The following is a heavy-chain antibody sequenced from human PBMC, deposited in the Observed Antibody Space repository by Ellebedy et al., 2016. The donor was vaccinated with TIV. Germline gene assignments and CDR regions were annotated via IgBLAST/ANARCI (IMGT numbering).Heavy chain of an antibody. CDR2: INPNSGGT. CDR1: GYTFTGYY. J-gene: IGHJ1*01. CDR3: ARGGAIAYCGGDCYGSEYFQH. D-gene: IGHD2-21*02. Sequence: AASVKVSCKASGYTFTGYYMHWVRQAPGQGLEWMGWINPNSGGTNYAQKFQGWVTMTRDTSISTAYMELSRLRSDDTAVYYCARGGAIAYCGGDCYGSEYFQHWGQGTLATVSS. V-gene: IGHV1-2*04.